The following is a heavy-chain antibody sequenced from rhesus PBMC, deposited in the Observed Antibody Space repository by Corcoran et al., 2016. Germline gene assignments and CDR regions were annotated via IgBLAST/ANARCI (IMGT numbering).Heavy chain of an antibody. D-gene: IGHD7-45*01. J-gene: IGHJ6*01. CDR2: IYWNDDK. CDR1: GFSLSTSGMG. CDR3: ARSNWGAAFDF. V-gene: IGHV2-1*01. Sequence: QVTLKESGPALVKPTQTLTLTCTFSGFSLSTSGMGVGWIRQPSRKTLEWLAHIYWNDDKYYSTSLKSRLTISKDTSKNQVVLTMTNMDPVDTATYYCARSNWGAAFDFWGQGVVVTVSS.